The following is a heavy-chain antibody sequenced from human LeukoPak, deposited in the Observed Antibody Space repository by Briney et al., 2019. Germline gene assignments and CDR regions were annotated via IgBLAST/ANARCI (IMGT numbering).Heavy chain of an antibody. V-gene: IGHV4-4*07. D-gene: IGHD6-19*01. Sequence: SETLSLTCTVSGGSISSYYWSWIRQPAGKGLEWIGRIYTSGSTNYNPSLKSRVTLSVDTSKNQFSLKLSSVTAADTAVYYCARSPLYSSGWYVNWFDPWGQGTLVTVSS. J-gene: IGHJ5*02. CDR3: ARSPLYSSGWYVNWFDP. CDR2: IYTSGST. CDR1: GGSISSYY.